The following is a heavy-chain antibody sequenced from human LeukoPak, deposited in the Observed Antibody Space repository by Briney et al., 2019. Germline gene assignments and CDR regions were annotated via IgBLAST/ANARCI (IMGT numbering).Heavy chain of an antibody. Sequence: PSETLSLTCAVYGGSFSGYYWSWIRQPPGKGLEWIGEINHSGSTNYNPSLKSRVTISVDTSKNQFSLKLSSVTAADTAVYYCARPWRIAARRRGEAFDIWGQGTMVTVSS. CDR1: GGSFSGYY. D-gene: IGHD6-6*01. V-gene: IGHV4-34*01. CDR3: ARPWRIAARRRGEAFDI. CDR2: INHSGST. J-gene: IGHJ3*02.